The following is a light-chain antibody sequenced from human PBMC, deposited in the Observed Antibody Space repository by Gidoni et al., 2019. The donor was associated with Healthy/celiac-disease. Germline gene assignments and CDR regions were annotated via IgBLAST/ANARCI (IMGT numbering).Light chain of an antibody. CDR1: QRLLHRNGYNY. J-gene: IGKJ2*01. V-gene: IGKV2-28*01. CDR2: LGS. CDR3: MQALQTPYT. Sequence: DIVMTQSPLSLRVTPGEPASISCRSSQRLLHRNGYNYLDWYLQKPGQSPQLLIYLGSNRASGVPDRFSGSGSGTDFTLKISRVEAEDVGVYYCMQALQTPYTFGQGTKLEIK.